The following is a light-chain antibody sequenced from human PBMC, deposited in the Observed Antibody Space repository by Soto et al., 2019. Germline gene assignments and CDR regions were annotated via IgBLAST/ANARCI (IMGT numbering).Light chain of an antibody. CDR1: SSNIGSNY. J-gene: IGLJ2*01. CDR2: RNH. CDR3: AAWDDSLSVVI. V-gene: IGLV1-47*01. Sequence: QSVLTQPPSASGTPGQRVTISCSGSSSNIGSNYVYWYQQFPGTAPQLLIYRNHQRPSGVPGRFSGSKSGTSASLAISGLRSEDEADYYCAAWDDSLSVVIFGGGTKVTVL.